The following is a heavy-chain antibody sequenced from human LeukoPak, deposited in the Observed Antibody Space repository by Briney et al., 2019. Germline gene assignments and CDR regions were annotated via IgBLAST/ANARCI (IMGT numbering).Heavy chain of an antibody. D-gene: IGHD3-22*01. Sequence: GGSLRLSCAASGLTFSDYYMSWIRQAPGKGLEWVSYISSSGSFIYYADSVKGRFTISRDNAKNSLYLHMNSLRAEDTAVYYCARCYYYDSSGYPLPHHNWFDPWGQGTLVTVSS. CDR2: ISSSGSFI. CDR3: ARCYYYDSSGYPLPHHNWFDP. CDR1: GLTFSDYY. J-gene: IGHJ5*02. V-gene: IGHV3-11*04.